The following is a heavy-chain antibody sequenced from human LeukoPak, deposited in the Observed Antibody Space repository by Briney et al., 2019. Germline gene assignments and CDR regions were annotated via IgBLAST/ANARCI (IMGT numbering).Heavy chain of an antibody. CDR3: ATQRRSSWYNFDY. CDR2: IYHSGNT. J-gene: IGHJ4*02. Sequence: TSETLSLTCTVSGGSISSYYWSWIRQPPGRGLEWIGSIYHSGNTYYNPSLKSRVTISVDTSKNQFSLKLSSVTAADTAVYYCATQRRSSWYNFDYWGQGTLVTVSS. CDR1: GGSISSYY. V-gene: IGHV4-59*05. D-gene: IGHD6-13*01.